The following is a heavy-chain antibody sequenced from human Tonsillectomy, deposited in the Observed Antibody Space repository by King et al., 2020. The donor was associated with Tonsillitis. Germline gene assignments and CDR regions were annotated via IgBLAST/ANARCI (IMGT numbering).Heavy chain of an antibody. V-gene: IGHV1-18*01. CDR1: GYTFTSYG. CDR2: ISAYNGNT. J-gene: IGHJ3*02. Sequence: QLVQSGAEVKKPGASVKVSCKASGYTFTSYGISWVRQAPGQGLEWMGWISAYNGNTNYAQKLQGRVTMTTDTSTSTAYMELRSLRSDDTAVYYCARKDYYGSSGYYGGDAFDIWGQGTMVTVSS. CDR3: ARKDYYGSSGYYGGDAFDI. D-gene: IGHD3-22*01.